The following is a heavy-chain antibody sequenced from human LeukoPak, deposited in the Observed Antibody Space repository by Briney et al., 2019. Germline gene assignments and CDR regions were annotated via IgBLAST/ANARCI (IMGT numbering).Heavy chain of an antibody. V-gene: IGHV1-69*05. Sequence: SVKVSCKASGGTFSSYAISWVRQAPGQGLEWMGRIIPIFGTANYAQKFQGRVTITTDESTSTAYMELSSLRSEDTAVYYCARDQGVTIFGVAHWFDPWGQGTLVTVSS. J-gene: IGHJ5*02. CDR3: ARDQGVTIFGVAHWFDP. D-gene: IGHD3-3*01. CDR1: GGTFSSYA. CDR2: IIPIFGTA.